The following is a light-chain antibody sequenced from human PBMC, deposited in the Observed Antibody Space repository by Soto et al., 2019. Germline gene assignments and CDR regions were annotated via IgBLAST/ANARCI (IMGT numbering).Light chain of an antibody. CDR3: SSYTSSSTRV. J-gene: IGLJ1*01. V-gene: IGLV2-14*03. Sequence: QSVLTQPASVSGSPGQSITVSCTGTSSDVGGSDHVNWYQQHPGKAPKLMIFDVSNRPSGVSTRFSGSKSGNAASLTISGLQAEDEADYYCSSYTSSSTRVFGTGTKVTVL. CDR2: DVS. CDR1: SSDVGGSDH.